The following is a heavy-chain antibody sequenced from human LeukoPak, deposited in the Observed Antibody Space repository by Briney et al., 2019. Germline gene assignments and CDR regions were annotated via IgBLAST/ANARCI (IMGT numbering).Heavy chain of an antibody. Sequence: GGSLRLSCAASGFTFSSYEMNWVRQAPGKGLEWVSYISSSGSTIYYADSVKGRFTISRDNAMNSLYLQMNSLRGEDTAVYYCARVPDDERYRSGWETWGQGTLVTVSS. D-gene: IGHD6-19*01. CDR1: GFTFSSYE. J-gene: IGHJ4*02. CDR3: ARVPDDERYRSGWET. V-gene: IGHV3-48*03. CDR2: ISSSGSTI.